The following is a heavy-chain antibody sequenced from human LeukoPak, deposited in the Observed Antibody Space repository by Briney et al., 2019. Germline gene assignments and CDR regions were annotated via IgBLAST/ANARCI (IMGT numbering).Heavy chain of an antibody. J-gene: IGHJ6*04. CDR3: AGGNSMDV. CDR2: ISKDGGGK. V-gene: IGHV3-7*03. Sequence: PGGSLRLSCAVSGFPFSNSRMDWVRQPPGKGLEGVANISKDGGGKSYVDSVKGRFVISRDNARNSLYLQMNSLRVEDTAVYFCAGGNSMDVWGKGTAVTVSS. D-gene: IGHD1/OR15-1a*01. CDR1: GFPFSNSR.